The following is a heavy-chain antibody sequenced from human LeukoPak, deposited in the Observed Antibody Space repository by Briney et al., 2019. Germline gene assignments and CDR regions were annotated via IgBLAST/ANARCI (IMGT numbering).Heavy chain of an antibody. CDR3: ALSITIFGVVITRFDY. J-gene: IGHJ4*02. V-gene: IGHV4-39*01. Sequence: SETLSLTCTVSGGSISSSSYYWGWIRQPPGKGLEWIGSIYYSGSTYYNPSLKSRVTISVGTSKNQFSLKLSSVTAADTAVYYCALSITIFGVVITRFDYWGQGTLVTVSS. D-gene: IGHD3-3*01. CDR2: IYYSGST. CDR1: GGSISSSSYY.